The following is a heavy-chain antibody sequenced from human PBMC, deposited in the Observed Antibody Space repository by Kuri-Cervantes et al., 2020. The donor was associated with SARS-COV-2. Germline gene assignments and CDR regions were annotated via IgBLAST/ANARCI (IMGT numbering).Heavy chain of an antibody. J-gene: IGHJ6*02. Sequence: LSLTCAASGFTFSSYGMHWVRQAPGKGLEWVAGISYDGSNKYYADSVKGRFTISRDNSKNTLYLQMNSLRAEDTAMYYCAKVAEEDSSGWYPDYYYGMDVWGQGTTVTVSS. CDR1: GFTFSSYG. D-gene: IGHD6-19*01. CDR2: ISYDGSNK. V-gene: IGHV3-30*18. CDR3: AKVAEEDSSGWYPDYYYGMDV.